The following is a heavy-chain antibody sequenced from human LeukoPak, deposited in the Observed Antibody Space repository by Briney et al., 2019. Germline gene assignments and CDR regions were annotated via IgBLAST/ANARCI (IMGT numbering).Heavy chain of an antibody. D-gene: IGHD6-13*01. V-gene: IGHV4-38-2*02. Sequence: SETLSLTCTASGYSISSGFYWGWIRQYPGKGLEWIASIHHSGITYYNPSLKSRVTISVDTSKNQFSLKLSSVTAADTAVYYCARDVVSGYSSSWYWGLDVWGKGTTVTISS. CDR1: GYSISSGFY. CDR2: IHHSGIT. CDR3: ARDVVSGYSSSWYWGLDV. J-gene: IGHJ6*04.